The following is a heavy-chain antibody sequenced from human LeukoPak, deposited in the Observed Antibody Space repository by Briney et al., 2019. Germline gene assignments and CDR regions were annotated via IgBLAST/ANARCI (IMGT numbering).Heavy chain of an antibody. Sequence: GESLKISCKGSGYSFTSYWIGWVRQMPGKGLEWMGTIYPGDSDTRYSPSFQGQVTISADKSISTAYLQWSSLKASDTAMYYCASVTCSSTSCYGPEYFQHWGQGTLVTVSS. D-gene: IGHD2-2*01. CDR1: GYSFTSYW. CDR3: ASVTCSSTSCYGPEYFQH. J-gene: IGHJ1*01. V-gene: IGHV5-51*01. CDR2: IYPGDSDT.